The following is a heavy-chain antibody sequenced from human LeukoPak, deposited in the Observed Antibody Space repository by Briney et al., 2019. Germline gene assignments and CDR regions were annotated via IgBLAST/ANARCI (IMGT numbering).Heavy chain of an antibody. CDR2: ISYDGSNK. CDR3: ARDRPGAYYDFWSGTAIMDV. CDR1: GFTFSSYG. V-gene: IGHV3-30*03. D-gene: IGHD3-3*01. J-gene: IGHJ6*02. Sequence: GGSLRLSCAASGFTFSSYGMHWVRQAPGKGPEWVAVISYDGSNKYYADSVKGRFTISRDNSKNTLYLQMNSLRAEDTAVYYCARDRPGAYYDFWSGTAIMDVWGQGTTVTVSS.